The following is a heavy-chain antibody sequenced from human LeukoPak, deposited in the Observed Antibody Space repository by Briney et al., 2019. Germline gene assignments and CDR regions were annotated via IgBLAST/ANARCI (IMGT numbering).Heavy chain of an antibody. Sequence: SVKVSCKASGCTFSCYAISWVRQAPGRGLEWMGGIIPIFGTANYAQKFQGRVTITADESTSTAYMELSSLRSEDTAVYYCAKGYIGAAAENWGQGTLVTVSS. CDR3: AKGYIGAAAEN. J-gene: IGHJ4*02. D-gene: IGHD6-13*01. CDR1: GCTFSCYA. CDR2: IIPIFGTA. V-gene: IGHV1-69*13.